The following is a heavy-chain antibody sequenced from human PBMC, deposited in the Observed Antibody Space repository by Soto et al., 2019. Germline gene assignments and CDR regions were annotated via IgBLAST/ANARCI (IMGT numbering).Heavy chain of an antibody. J-gene: IGHJ3*02. CDR1: GFTVSGKKY. CDR3: ASWHLQEHAYDI. D-gene: IGHD1-1*01. Sequence: LRLSCAAFGFTVSGKKYMAWVRQAPGKGLEWVSALYDVDGTYYADSVKGRFTTSSDSSRTIVYLQMNSLRPDDTAVYFCASWHLQEHAYDIWGEGTTVTVSS. V-gene: IGHV3-53*01. CDR2: LYDVDGT.